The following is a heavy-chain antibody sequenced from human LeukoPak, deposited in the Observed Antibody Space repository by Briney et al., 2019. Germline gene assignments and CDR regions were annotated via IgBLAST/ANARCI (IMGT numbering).Heavy chain of an antibody. J-gene: IGHJ4*02. D-gene: IGHD3-10*01. CDR3: ASGRGFGEFLFDY. CDR1: GFTFSSYE. CDR2: ISSSGSTI. Sequence: PGGSLRLSCAASGFTFSSYEMNWVRQAPGKGLEWVSYISSSGSTIYYADSVKGRFTISRDNAKNSLYLQMNSLRAEDTAVYYCASGRGFGEFLFDYWGQGTLVTVSS. V-gene: IGHV3-48*03.